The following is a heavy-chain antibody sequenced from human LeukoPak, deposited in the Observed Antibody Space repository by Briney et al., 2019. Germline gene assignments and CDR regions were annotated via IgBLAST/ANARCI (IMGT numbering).Heavy chain of an antibody. CDR2: IYWNDEK. CDR3: AQSYDRSGYYYSRFGY. Sequence: SGPTLVKPTQTLTLTCTFSGFSLSTSGVGVGWIRQPPGKALEWLALIYWNDEKPYSPSLKSRLTITKDTSKNQVVLTMTNMDPVDTATYYCAQSYDRSGYYYSRFGYWGQGTLVTVSS. J-gene: IGHJ4*02. D-gene: IGHD3-22*01. V-gene: IGHV2-5*01. CDR1: GFSLSTSGVG.